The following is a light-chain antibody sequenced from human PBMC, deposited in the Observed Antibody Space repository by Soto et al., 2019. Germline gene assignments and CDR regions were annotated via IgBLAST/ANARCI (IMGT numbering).Light chain of an antibody. V-gene: IGLV2-8*01. Sequence: QSALTQAPSASGSPGQSVTISCTGTSSDVGTSKYVSWYRQHPGKAPKLLIYEVNKRPSGVPDRFSGSKSGSTASLTVSGLQAEDEADYYCSSSAGTKNMVFGGGTKVTVL. CDR3: SSSAGTKNMV. J-gene: IGLJ2*01. CDR2: EVN. CDR1: SSDVGTSKY.